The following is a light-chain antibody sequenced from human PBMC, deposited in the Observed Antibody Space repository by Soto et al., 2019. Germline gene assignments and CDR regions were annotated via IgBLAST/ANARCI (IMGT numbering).Light chain of an antibody. CDR3: MQGTRPWV. Sequence: VVMTLSPLSLPVTLGQPDSISCRSSQSLVYSDGNTYLNWIQQRPGQSSRRLIYKVSNRDSGVQDRFGGSGSGADFTLKISTVEAEDLGVYYCMQGTRPWVFGPGTKVYIK. V-gene: IGKV2-30*01. J-gene: IGKJ3*01. CDR2: KVS. CDR1: QSLVYSDGNTY.